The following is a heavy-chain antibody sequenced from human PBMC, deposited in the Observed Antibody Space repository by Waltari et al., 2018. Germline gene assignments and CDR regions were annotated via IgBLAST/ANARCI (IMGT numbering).Heavy chain of an antibody. J-gene: IGHJ4*02. V-gene: IGHV3-7*01. CDR1: GFTFSRYW. CDR3: ARESTVTTGAFDY. CDR2: IKQDGSEK. D-gene: IGHD4-17*01. Sequence: EVQLVESGGGLVQPGGSLRLSCAASGFTFSRYWMSWVRQAPGKGLEWVANIKQDGSEKYYVDSMEGRFAISRDNAKNSLYLQVNSLRAEDKAVYYCARESTVTTGAFDYWGQGTLVTVSS.